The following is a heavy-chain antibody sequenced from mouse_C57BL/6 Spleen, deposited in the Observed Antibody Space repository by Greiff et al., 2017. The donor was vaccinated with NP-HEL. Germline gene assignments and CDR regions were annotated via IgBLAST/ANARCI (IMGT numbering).Heavy chain of an antibody. CDR3: ARSPQFITTVDWYFDV. CDR2: ISYSGST. Sequence: EVHLVESGPGLAKPSQTLSLTCSVTGYSITSDYWNWIRKFPGNKLEYMGYISYSGSTYYNPSLKSRISITRDTSKNQYYLQLNSVTTEDTATYYCARSPQFITTVDWYFDVWGTGTTVTVSS. J-gene: IGHJ1*03. CDR1: GYSITSDY. D-gene: IGHD1-1*01. V-gene: IGHV3-8*01.